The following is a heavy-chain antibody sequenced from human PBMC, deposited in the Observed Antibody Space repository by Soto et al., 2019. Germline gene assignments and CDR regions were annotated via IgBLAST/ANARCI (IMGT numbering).Heavy chain of an antibody. V-gene: IGHV4-39*01. CDR1: GGSISSSDFY. Sequence: SETLSLTCTVSGGSISSSDFYWGWLRQTPGRGLEFIGSMYYSGTTYYNPSLKSRVTISVDTSKNQFTLKLISVTAADTAVYYCAVVDSTGNWFDPWGEGALVTVSS. CDR3: AVVDSTGNWFDP. J-gene: IGHJ5*02. CDR2: MYYSGTT. D-gene: IGHD6-25*01.